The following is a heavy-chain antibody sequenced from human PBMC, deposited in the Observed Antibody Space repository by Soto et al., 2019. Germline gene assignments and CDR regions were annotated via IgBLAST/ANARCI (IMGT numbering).Heavy chain of an antibody. D-gene: IGHD3-10*01. CDR1: GGSISSSNW. CDR2: IYHSGST. V-gene: IGHV4-4*02. J-gene: IGHJ5*02. CDR3: AGALLGNWFDP. Sequence: SETLSLTCAVSGGSISSSNWWGWVRQPPGKGLEWIGEIYHSGSTNYNPSIKSRVTISVDKSKNQFSLKLSSVTAADTAVYYCAGALLGNWFDPWGQGTLVTVSS.